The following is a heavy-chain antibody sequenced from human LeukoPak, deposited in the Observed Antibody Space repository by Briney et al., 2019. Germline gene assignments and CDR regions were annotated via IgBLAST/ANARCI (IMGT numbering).Heavy chain of an antibody. CDR2: ISYDGSNK. J-gene: IGHJ6*03. D-gene: IGHD1-26*01. V-gene: IGHV3-30*03. Sequence: GGSLRLSCAASGFTFSSYGMHWVRQAPGKGLEWVAVISYDGSNKYYADSVKGRFTISRDNSKNTLYLQMNSLRAEDTAVYYCARVIIVGATYYYYMDVWGKGTTVTISS. CDR1: GFTFSSYG. CDR3: ARVIIVGATYYYYMDV.